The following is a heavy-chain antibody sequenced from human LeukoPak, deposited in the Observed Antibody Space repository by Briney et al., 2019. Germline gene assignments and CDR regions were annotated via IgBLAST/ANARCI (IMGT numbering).Heavy chain of an antibody. CDR3: ARGHYYVDTAMVNYNWFDP. D-gene: IGHD5-18*01. Sequence: SVKVSCKASGGTFSSYAISWVRQAPGQGLEWMGGIIPIFGTAIYAQKFQGRVTITTDESTSTAYMELSSLRSEDTAVYYCARGHYYVDTAMVNYNWFDPWGQGTLVTVSS. J-gene: IGHJ5*02. V-gene: IGHV1-69*05. CDR2: IIPIFGTA. CDR1: GGTFSSYA.